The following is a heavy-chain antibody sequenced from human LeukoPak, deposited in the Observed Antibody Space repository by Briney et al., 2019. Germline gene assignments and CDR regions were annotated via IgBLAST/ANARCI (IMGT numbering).Heavy chain of an antibody. J-gene: IGHJ4*02. V-gene: IGHV3-23*01. D-gene: IGHD6-6*01. Sequence: GGTLRLSCAASGFSFSIYGMSWVRQAPGKGLEWVSSISGSGGSTYYADSVKGRFTISRDNSKNTLYLQMNSLRAEDTAVYYCAKDPGSIAWYYFDYWGQGTLVTVSS. CDR1: GFSFSIYG. CDR3: AKDPGSIAWYYFDY. CDR2: ISGSGGST.